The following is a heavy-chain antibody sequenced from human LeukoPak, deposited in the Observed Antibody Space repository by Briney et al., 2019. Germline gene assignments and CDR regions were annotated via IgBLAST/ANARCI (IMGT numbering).Heavy chain of an antibody. J-gene: IGHJ4*02. Sequence: ASVTVSCKASGYTFTGYYMHWGRQAPGQGLEWMGWINPNSGGTNYAQKFQGRVTMTRDTSISTAYMELSRLRSDATAVYYCARDRMAAAHFDYWGQGTLVTVSS. CDR3: ARDRMAAAHFDY. V-gene: IGHV1-2*02. CDR1: GYTFTGYY. CDR2: INPNSGGT. D-gene: IGHD6-13*01.